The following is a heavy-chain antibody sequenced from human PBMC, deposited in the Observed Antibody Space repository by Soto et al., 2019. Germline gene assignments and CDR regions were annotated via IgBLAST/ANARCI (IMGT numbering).Heavy chain of an antibody. CDR2: IIPLAKIA. Sequence: ASVKVSCKASGGTFGSNSITWVRQAPGQGLEWIGRIIPLAKIANYTQRFQGRVTLSADKSTSTAYLELNRLTSEDTAVYYCARVLGDCRGGSCYVGVRGFNWYDPWGQGTLVTVSS. CDR3: ARVLGDCRGGSCYVGVRGFNWYDP. CDR1: GGTFGSNS. V-gene: IGHV1-69*02. J-gene: IGHJ5*02. D-gene: IGHD2-15*01.